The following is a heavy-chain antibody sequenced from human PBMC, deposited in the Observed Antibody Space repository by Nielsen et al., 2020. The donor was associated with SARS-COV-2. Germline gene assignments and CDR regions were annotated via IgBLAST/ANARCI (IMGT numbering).Heavy chain of an antibody. CDR1: GYTFTSYY. V-gene: IGHV1-46*01. CDR3: ARDQIYYYDSSGSDI. CDR2: INPSGGST. Sequence: ASVKVSCKASGYTFTSYYMHWVRQAPGQGLEWMGIINPSGGSTSYAQKFQGRVTMTRDTSTSTVYMELSSLRSEDTAVYYCARDQIYYYDSSGSDIWGQGTMVTVSS. D-gene: IGHD3-22*01. J-gene: IGHJ3*02.